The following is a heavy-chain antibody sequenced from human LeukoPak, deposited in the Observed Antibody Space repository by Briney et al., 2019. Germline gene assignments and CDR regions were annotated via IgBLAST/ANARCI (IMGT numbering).Heavy chain of an antibody. CDR3: AREPSTGVPDGKFSSDYYFDS. D-gene: IGHD6-13*01. J-gene: IGHJ4*02. V-gene: IGHV1-18*01. Sequence: ASVKVSCKASGYTFTSHGISWVRQVPGQGLEWMGWISAYNGDTNYAQKLQGRVTMTTDTSASTAYMELSSLGSEDTAVYYCAREPSTGVPDGKFSSDYYFDSWGRGTLVTVSS. CDR1: GYTFTSHG. CDR2: ISAYNGDT.